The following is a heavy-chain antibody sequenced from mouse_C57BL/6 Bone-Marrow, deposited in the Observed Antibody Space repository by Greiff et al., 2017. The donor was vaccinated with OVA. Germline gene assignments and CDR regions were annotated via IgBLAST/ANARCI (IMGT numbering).Heavy chain of an antibody. D-gene: IGHD1-1*01. CDR3: ALTGVAEGFAY. J-gene: IGHJ3*01. CDR2: IFPGSGSP. CDR1: GYTFTDYY. V-gene: IGHV1-75*01. Sequence: QVQLQQSGPELVKPGASVKISCKASGYTFTDYYINWVKQRPGQGLEWIGWIFPGSGSPYYNEQFKGTATLTVANSSSTAYMLLSSLTSEDAAVYFCALTGVAEGFAYWGQGTLVTVSA.